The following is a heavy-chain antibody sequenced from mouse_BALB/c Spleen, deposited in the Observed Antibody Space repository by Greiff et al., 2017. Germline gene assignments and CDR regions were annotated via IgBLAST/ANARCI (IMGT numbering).Heavy chain of an antibody. Sequence: VHVKQSGTVLARPGASVKMSCKASGYTFTSYWMHWVKQRPGQGLEWIGAIYPGNSDTSYNQKFKGKAKLTAVTSTSTAYMELSSLTNEDSAVYYCTREGFYYGSSYSWFAYWGQGTLVTVSA. V-gene: IGHV1-5*01. D-gene: IGHD1-1*01. CDR1: GYTFTSYW. CDR3: TREGFYYGSSYSWFAY. CDR2: IYPGNSDT. J-gene: IGHJ3*01.